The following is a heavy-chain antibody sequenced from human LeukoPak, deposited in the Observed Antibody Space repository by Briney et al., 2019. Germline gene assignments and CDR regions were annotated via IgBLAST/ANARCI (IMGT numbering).Heavy chain of an antibody. D-gene: IGHD6-6*01. J-gene: IGHJ6*03. CDR1: GGSFSVYY. Sequence: SETLSLTCAVYGGSFSVYYWSWIRQPPGKGLEWIGEINHSGSTNYNPSLKSRVTISVDTSNNQFSLELTSVTAADTAVYYCARCQPPAGSSSAAYYYSYYMDVWGKGTTVTVSS. CDR2: INHSGST. CDR3: ARCQPPAGSSSAAYYYSYYMDV. V-gene: IGHV4-34*01.